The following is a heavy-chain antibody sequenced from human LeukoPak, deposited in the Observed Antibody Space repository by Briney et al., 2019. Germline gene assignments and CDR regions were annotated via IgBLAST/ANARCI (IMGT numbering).Heavy chain of an antibody. V-gene: IGHV1-2*02. CDR1: GYTFIIHG. CDR2: TNPNSGGT. D-gene: IGHD3-3*01. CDR3: ARDKRITIFGVVIHAFDI. Sequence: EASVKVSCKATGYTFIIHGISWVRQAPGQGLEWMGWTNPNSGGTNYAQKFQGRVTMTRDTSISTAYMELSRLRSDDTAVYYCARDKRITIFGVVIHAFDIWGQGTMVTVSS. J-gene: IGHJ3*02.